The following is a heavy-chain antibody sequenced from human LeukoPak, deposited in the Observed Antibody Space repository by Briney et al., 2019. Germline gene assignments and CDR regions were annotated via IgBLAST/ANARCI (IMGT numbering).Heavy chain of an antibody. CDR3: TRGGLTGQMAAFDY. V-gene: IGHV3-74*01. Sequence: GGSLRLSCAASGFTLSDYWMHWVRQVPGEGPVWVSRINGDGRSTTYADSVKGRFTISRDNAKNTIFLQMTSLRDEDTAVYYCTRGGLTGQMAAFDYWGQGALVNVS. CDR2: INGDGRST. CDR1: GFTLSDYW. D-gene: IGHD3-9*01. J-gene: IGHJ4*02.